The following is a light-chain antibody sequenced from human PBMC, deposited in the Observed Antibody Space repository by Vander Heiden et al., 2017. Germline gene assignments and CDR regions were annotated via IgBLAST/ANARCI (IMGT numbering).Light chain of an antibody. V-gene: IGLV3-25*03. Sequence: SYELTQPPSVSVSPGQTARITCSGDALPKQYAYWYQQKPGQAPVLVIYKDSERLSGIPERFSGSSSGTTVTLTISGVQAEDEADYYCQSADSSGTDWVFGGGTKLTVL. CDR2: KDS. CDR1: ALPKQY. CDR3: QSADSSGTDWV. J-gene: IGLJ3*02.